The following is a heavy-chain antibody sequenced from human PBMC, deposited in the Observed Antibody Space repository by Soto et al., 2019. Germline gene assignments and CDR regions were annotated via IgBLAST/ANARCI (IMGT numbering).Heavy chain of an antibody. D-gene: IGHD4-17*01. V-gene: IGHV3-23*01. CDR2: ISGSGGST. CDR1: GFTFSSYS. Sequence: EVQLLESGGGLVQPGGSLRLSCAASGFTFSSYSMSWVRQAPGKGLRWVSVISGSGGSTFYSDSVKGRFTISRDNSNNTLYLQINSLRAEDTSVYYCANSQGVGGRLVTTFSFDYWGQGTLVTVSS. J-gene: IGHJ4*02. CDR3: ANSQGVGGRLVTTFSFDY.